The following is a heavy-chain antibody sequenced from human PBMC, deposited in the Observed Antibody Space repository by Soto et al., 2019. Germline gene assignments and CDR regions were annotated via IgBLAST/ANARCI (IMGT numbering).Heavy chain of an antibody. CDR2: TYYRSKWYN. J-gene: IGHJ3*02. Sequence: SQTLSLTCAISVDIVSSNSAAWNCIRQSPSRGLEWLGRTYYRSKWYNDYAVSVKSRITINPDTSKNQFSLQLNSVTPEDTAVYYCAREDSSGYDAFDIWGQGTMVTVSS. D-gene: IGHD3-22*01. CDR1: VDIVSSNSAA. CDR3: AREDSSGYDAFDI. V-gene: IGHV6-1*01.